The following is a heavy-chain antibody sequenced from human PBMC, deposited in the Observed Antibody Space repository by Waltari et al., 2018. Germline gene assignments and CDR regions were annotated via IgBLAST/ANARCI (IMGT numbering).Heavy chain of an antibody. Sequence: QVQLVQSGAEVKKPGSSVKVSCKASGGTFSSYAISWVRPAPGQGLEWMGGIIPIFGTANYAQKFQGRVTITTDESTSTAYMELSSLRSEDTAVYYCARVPFHRSGATLSYYFDYWGQGTLVTVSS. CDR1: GGTFSSYA. CDR3: ARVPFHRSGATLSYYFDY. D-gene: IGHD1-26*01. V-gene: IGHV1-69*05. CDR2: IIPIFGTA. J-gene: IGHJ4*02.